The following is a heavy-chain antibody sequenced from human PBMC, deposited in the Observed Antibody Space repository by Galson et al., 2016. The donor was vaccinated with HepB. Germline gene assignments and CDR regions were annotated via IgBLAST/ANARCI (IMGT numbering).Heavy chain of an antibody. CDR2: ISTGNENT. D-gene: IGHD3-22*01. CDR1: GYIFTNYA. CDR3: GRDLRGVRGYGC. J-gene: IGHJ4*02. Sequence: SVKVSCKASGYIFTNYAMHWVRQAPGQRLELMGWISTGNENTKYSQNFQGRVAFTRDTSASTAYMALTSRRSEDTAVYYCGRDLRGVRGYGCWGPGTLVTVSS. V-gene: IGHV1-3*04.